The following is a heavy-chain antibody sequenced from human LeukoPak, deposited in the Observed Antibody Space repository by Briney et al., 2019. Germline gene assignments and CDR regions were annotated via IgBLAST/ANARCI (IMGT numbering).Heavy chain of an antibody. D-gene: IGHD3-22*01. CDR1: GGTFSSYA. Sequence: SVKVSCKASGGTFSSYASSWVRQAPGQGLEWMGGIIPISGTANYAQKFQGRVTITADESTSTAYMELSSLRSEDTAVYYCARGGYDTHFDYWGQGTLVTVSS. J-gene: IGHJ4*02. V-gene: IGHV1-69*13. CDR2: IIPISGTA. CDR3: ARGGYDTHFDY.